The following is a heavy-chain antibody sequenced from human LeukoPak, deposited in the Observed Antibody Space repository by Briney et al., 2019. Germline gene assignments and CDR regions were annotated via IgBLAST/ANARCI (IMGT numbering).Heavy chain of an antibody. CDR2: IIPISGTA. CDR3: ARDLYGGNSH. D-gene: IGHD4-23*01. CDR1: GGTFSSYA. Sequence: ASVKVSCKASGGTFSSYAISWVRQAPGQGLEWMGGIIPISGTANYAQKFQGRVTITADESTSTAYMELSSLRSEDTAVYYCARDLYGGNSHWGQGTLVTVSS. V-gene: IGHV1-69*13. J-gene: IGHJ4*02.